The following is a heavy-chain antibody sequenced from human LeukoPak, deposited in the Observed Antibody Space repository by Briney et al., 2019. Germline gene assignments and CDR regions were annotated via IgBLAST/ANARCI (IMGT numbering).Heavy chain of an antibody. J-gene: IGHJ4*02. CDR1: NASISSNTYY. CDR3: ATYKYDYVWGNQHFDY. V-gene: IGHV4-39*07. D-gene: IGHD3-16*01. CDR2: INYRGST. Sequence: SETLSLTCTVSNASISSNTYYRAWIRQPPGKGLEYIGSINYRGSTYYTPSLKSRVTLSVDTSKNQFSLKLNSVTAADTAVYYCATYKYDYVWGNQHFDYWGQGTLVAVSS.